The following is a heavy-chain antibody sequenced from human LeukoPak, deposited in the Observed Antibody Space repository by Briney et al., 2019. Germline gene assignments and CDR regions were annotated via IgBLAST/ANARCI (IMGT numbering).Heavy chain of an antibody. CDR2: INPSGGST. CDR1: GYTFTSYD. J-gene: IGHJ4*02. CDR3: AREHFEALGGTYYYDSSGYYLDY. D-gene: IGHD3-22*01. Sequence: AASVKVSCKASGYTFTSYDINWVRQATGQGLEWMGIINPSGGSTSYAQKFQGRVTMTRDTSTSTVYMELSSLRSEDTAVYYCAREHFEALGGTYYYDSSGYYLDYWGQGTLVTVSS. V-gene: IGHV1-46*01.